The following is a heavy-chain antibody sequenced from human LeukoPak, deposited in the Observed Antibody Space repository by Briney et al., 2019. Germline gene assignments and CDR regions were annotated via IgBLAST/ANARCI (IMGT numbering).Heavy chain of an antibody. Sequence: ASVKVSCKASGYTFTSYYMHWVRQAPGQGLEWMGIINPSGGSTSYAQKFQGRVTMTRDTSISTAYMELSRLRSDDTAVYYCARCGYSYGYLGFDYWGQGTLVTVSP. D-gene: IGHD5-18*01. CDR3: ARCGYSYGYLGFDY. J-gene: IGHJ4*02. CDR2: INPSGGST. V-gene: IGHV1-46*01. CDR1: GYTFTSYY.